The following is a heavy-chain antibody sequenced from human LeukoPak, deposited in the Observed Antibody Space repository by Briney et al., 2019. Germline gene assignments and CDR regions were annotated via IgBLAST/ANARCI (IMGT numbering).Heavy chain of an antibody. Sequence: PSDTLSLTCAVYGGSFSGYYWSWIRQPPGKGLEGIGEINHSGSTNYNPSLKRRLTKSVDTSKNQFSLKLSSVTAADTAVYYCARLGSSTRNYYYGMDGWGQGATVTVSS. D-gene: IGHD2-2*01. V-gene: IGHV4-34*01. J-gene: IGHJ6*02. CDR2: INHSGST. CDR3: ARLGSSTRNYYYGMDG. CDR1: GGSFSGYY.